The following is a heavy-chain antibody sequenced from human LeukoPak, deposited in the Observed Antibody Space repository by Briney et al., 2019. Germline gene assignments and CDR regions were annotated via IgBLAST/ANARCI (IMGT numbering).Heavy chain of an antibody. CDR3: ARDPFRHSGSYYDY. CDR1: GYTFTSYG. Sequence: ASVKVSCKASGYTFTSYGISWVRQAPGQGLEWMGRINPNSGGTNYAQKFQGRVTMTRDTSISTAYMELSRLRSDDTAVYYCARDPFRHSGSYYDYWGQGTLVTVSS. D-gene: IGHD1-26*01. V-gene: IGHV1-2*06. J-gene: IGHJ4*02. CDR2: INPNSGGT.